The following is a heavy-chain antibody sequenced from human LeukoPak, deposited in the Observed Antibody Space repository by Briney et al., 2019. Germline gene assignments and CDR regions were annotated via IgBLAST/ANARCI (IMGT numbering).Heavy chain of an antibody. CDR1: GFTFSTYW. CDR2: VNGDGSST. J-gene: IGHJ4*02. Sequence: GGFLRLSCAASGFTFSTYWMHWVRQAPGKGLVWVSRVNGDGSSTNYADSVKGRFTISRDNAKNTLYLQMNSLRAEDTAVYYCARDGIAAVDFDYWGQGILVTVSS. CDR3: ARDGIAAVDFDY. D-gene: IGHD6-13*01. V-gene: IGHV3-74*01.